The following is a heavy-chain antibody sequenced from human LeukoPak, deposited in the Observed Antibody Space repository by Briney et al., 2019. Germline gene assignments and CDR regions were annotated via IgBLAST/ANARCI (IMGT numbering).Heavy chain of an antibody. V-gene: IGHV4-4*02. Sequence: SETLSLTCAVYGGSISSSNWWSGGRPPRGKGVGGIGEIDDSGSTNYTPSLKTQVPISVDKSKTQFSLKLSSVTAADTAVYYCARDQGVCGGDCYGNSFDPWGQGTLVTVSS. J-gene: IGHJ5*02. D-gene: IGHD2-21*02. CDR2: IDDSGST. CDR3: ARDQGVCGGDCYGNSFDP. CDR1: GGSISSSNW.